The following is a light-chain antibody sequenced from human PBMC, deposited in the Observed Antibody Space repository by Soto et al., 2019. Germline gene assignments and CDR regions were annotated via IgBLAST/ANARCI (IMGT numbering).Light chain of an antibody. J-gene: IGKJ3*01. CDR2: GAS. Sequence: IQLTQYASSLSASVGDRVTITCRASHGISSFLAWYQQKPGKAPKLLIYGASTLQSGVPSRFSGSGSGTDFTLTIGSLQPEDFATYYCQQLNSFPIPFGPGTKVDIK. V-gene: IGKV1-9*01. CDR1: HGISSF. CDR3: QQLNSFPIP.